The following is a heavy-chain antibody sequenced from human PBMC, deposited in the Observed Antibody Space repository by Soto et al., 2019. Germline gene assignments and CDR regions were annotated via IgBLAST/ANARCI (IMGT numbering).Heavy chain of an antibody. J-gene: IGHJ4*02. CDR1: GGSFSGYY. CDR2: INHSGST. D-gene: IGHD6-6*01. V-gene: IGHV4-34*01. Sequence: SETLSLTCAVYGGSFSGYYWSWIRQPPGKGLEWIGEINHSGSTNYNPSLKSRVTISVDTSKNQFSLKLSSVTAADTAVYYCATSSPVGAARANAFDYWGQGTLVTVSS. CDR3: ATSSPVGAARANAFDY.